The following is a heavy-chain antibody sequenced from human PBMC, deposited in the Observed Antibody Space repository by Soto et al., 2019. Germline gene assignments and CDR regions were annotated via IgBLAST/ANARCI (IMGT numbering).Heavy chain of an antibody. CDR2: IKSKTEGGTT. Sequence: EVQLVESWGGLVKPGGSLRLSCAASGFTFSNAWMSWVRQAPGKGLEWVGRIKSKTEGGTTDYAAPVKGRFTISRDDSKTTLYLQMNSLKTEDTAVYYCTTDYPSCITIIVVVITLYYYYGMDVWGQGTTVTVSS. CDR1: GFTFSNAW. CDR3: TTDYPSCITIIVVVITLYYYYGMDV. D-gene: IGHD3-22*01. J-gene: IGHJ6*02. V-gene: IGHV3-15*01.